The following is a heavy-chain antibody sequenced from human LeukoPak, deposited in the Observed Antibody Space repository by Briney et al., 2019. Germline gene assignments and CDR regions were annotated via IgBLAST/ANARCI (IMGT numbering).Heavy chain of an antibody. Sequence: PGGSLRLSCAASGFTFSTYWMHWVRQAPGKGLVWVSRINSDGSSTNYADSVKGRFTMSRDSAKNTLYLQMNSLRAEDTAVYYCAREVRPWYFDYWGQGTLVIVSS. V-gene: IGHV3-74*01. CDR1: GFTFSTYW. J-gene: IGHJ4*02. CDR2: INSDGSST. D-gene: IGHD1-1*01. CDR3: AREVRPWYFDY.